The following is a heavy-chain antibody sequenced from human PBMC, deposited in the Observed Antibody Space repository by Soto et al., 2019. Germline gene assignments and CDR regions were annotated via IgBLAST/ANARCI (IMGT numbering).Heavy chain of an antibody. CDR1: GGTISNYV. D-gene: IGHD1-7*01. V-gene: IGHV1-69*06. Sequence: QVQLVQSGAEVKKPGSWVKLSCKASGGTISNYVVNWVRQAPGQGLEWMGRIIPISGAANYAQKFQGRVTITADKSTSTSYMELSSLRSEDTAVYYCARDMTRTVVPYFDFWGQGTLVTVSS. CDR3: ARDMTRTVVPYFDF. J-gene: IGHJ4*02. CDR2: IIPISGAA.